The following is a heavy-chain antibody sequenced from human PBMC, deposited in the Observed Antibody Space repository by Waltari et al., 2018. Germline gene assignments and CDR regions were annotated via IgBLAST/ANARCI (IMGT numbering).Heavy chain of an antibody. Sequence: QVQLVQSGAEVKKPGSSVKVSCKASGGAFGSYAITWVRQAPGHGLEWVGGMIPIHGTPNFAQKFQGRVTFTADESTTTAYMELTSLKSEDTAIYYCARRNLGYAFDIWGQGTLVTVSS. J-gene: IGHJ3*02. V-gene: IGHV1-69*11. D-gene: IGHD1-26*01. CDR3: ARRNLGYAFDI. CDR2: MIPIHGTP. CDR1: GGAFGSYA.